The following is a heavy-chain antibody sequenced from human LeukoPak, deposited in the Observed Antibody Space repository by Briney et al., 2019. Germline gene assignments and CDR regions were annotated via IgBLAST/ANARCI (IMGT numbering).Heavy chain of an antibody. J-gene: IGHJ4*02. CDR2: IHYNGNT. CDR3: VRTGEITTVCDY. V-gene: IGHV4-59*08. D-gene: IGHD4-17*01. Sequence: SETLSLTCAVSGDSLSGYFWNWIRQPPGKGLEWIANIHYNGNTNYNPSLRSRVTISADTSKNQFSLRLNSVTAADTAVYYCVRTGEITTVCDYWGRGTLVTVSS. CDR1: GDSLSGYF.